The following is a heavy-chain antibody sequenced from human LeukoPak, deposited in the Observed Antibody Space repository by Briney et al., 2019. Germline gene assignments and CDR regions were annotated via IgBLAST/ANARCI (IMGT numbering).Heavy chain of an antibody. CDR2: ISSSSSTI. Sequence: GGSLRLSCAASGFTFSSYSMNWVRQSPGKGLEWVSYISSSSSTIYYADSVKGRFTISRDNSKNTLYLQMNSLRAEDTAVYYCAKESVATISNYYYYYMDVWGKGTTVTVSS. V-gene: IGHV3-48*01. CDR1: GFTFSSYS. CDR3: AKESVATISNYYYYYMDV. J-gene: IGHJ6*03. D-gene: IGHD5-12*01.